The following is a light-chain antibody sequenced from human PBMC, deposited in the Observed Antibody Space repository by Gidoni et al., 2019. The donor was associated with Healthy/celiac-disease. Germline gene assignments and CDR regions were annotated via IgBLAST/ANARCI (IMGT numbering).Light chain of an antibody. J-gene: IGLJ2*01. CDR1: TSGDKY. Sequence: SYELTQPPSVSVSPRQTASITCSVDTSGDKYACWYQQKPGQSPVLVIYQDSMRPSGIPERFSGYNSENTATLTISGTQAMDEADYYCQAWDSSTVVFGGGTKLTVL. CDR2: QDS. V-gene: IGLV3-1*01. CDR3: QAWDSSTVV.